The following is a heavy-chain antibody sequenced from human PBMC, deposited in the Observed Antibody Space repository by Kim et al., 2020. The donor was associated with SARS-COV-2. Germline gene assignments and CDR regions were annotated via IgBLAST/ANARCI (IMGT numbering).Heavy chain of an antibody. Sequence: SETLSLTCAVYGGSFSGYYWSWIRQPPGKGLEWIGEINHSGSTNNNPSLKSRVTISVDTSKNKFSLKLSSVTAADTAVYYCARRGGYDYVWGSYWYGYWGQGTLVTVSS. J-gene: IGHJ4*02. CDR3: ARRGGYDYVWGSYWYGY. D-gene: IGHD3-16*01. CDR2: INHSGST. V-gene: IGHV4-34*01. CDR1: GGSFSGYY.